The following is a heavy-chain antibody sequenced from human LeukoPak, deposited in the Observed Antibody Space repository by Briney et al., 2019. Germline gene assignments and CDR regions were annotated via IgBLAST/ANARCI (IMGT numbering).Heavy chain of an antibody. D-gene: IGHD1-26*01. Sequence: GGSLRLSCVASGFTSDDYAMHWVRQAPGKGLEWVSGISWNSGLIGYADSVKGRFTISRDNAKNSLYLQMSSLRTEDTALYYCARGPYGGSPHYYYMDVWGKGTTVTVSS. V-gene: IGHV3-9*02. CDR3: ARGPYGGSPHYYYMDV. J-gene: IGHJ6*03. CDR2: ISWNSGLI. CDR1: GFTSDDYA.